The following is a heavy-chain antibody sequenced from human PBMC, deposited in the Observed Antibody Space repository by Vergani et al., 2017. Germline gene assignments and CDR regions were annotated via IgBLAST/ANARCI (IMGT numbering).Heavy chain of an antibody. V-gene: IGHV1-69*13. J-gene: IGHJ6*02. D-gene: IGHD6-19*01. CDR2: IIPIFGTA. Sequence: QVQLVQSGAEVKKPGSSVKVSCKASGGTFSSYAISWVRQAPGQGLEWMGRIIPIFGTANYAQTFQGRVTITADESTRTAYMELSSLRSEDTAVYYCARAVDSSGWYGYYYYYYGMDGWGQGTTVTVSS. CDR1: GGTFSSYA. CDR3: ARAVDSSGWYGYYYYYYGMDG.